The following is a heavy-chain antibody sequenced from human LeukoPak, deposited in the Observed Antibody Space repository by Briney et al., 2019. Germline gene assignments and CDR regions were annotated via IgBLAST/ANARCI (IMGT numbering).Heavy chain of an antibody. CDR3: AKPLEKYTYGGNSDY. CDR2: ISSSADST. J-gene: IGHJ4*02. V-gene: IGHV3-23*01. CDR1: GFTFSSYA. Sequence: GGSLRLSCEASGFTFSSYAMSWVRQAPGKGLAWVSVISSSADSTYYADSVKGRFTISRDNSKNTLYLQMNNLRAEDTAVYYCAKPLEKYTYGGNSDYWGQGILVTVSS. D-gene: IGHD4-23*01.